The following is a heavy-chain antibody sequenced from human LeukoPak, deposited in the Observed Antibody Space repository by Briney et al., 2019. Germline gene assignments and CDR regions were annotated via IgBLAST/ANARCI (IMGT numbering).Heavy chain of an antibody. CDR3: AKDRIRYLSWFDP. CDR2: IRCDGSNK. V-gene: IGHV3-30*02. D-gene: IGHD3-9*01. J-gene: IGHJ5*02. Sequence: GGSLRLSCAASGFTFSSYGMHWVRQAPGKGLEWVAFIRCDGSNKYYADSVKGRFTISRDNSKNTLYLQMNSLRAEDTAVYYCAKDRIRYLSWFDPWGQGTLVTVSS. CDR1: GFTFSSYG.